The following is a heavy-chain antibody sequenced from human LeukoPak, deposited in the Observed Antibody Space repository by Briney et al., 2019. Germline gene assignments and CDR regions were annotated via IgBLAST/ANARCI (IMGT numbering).Heavy chain of an antibody. CDR3: ARKRVESGD. CDR2: IYSGGTT. CDR1: GFTVSSNY. D-gene: IGHD5-24*01. V-gene: IGHV3-53*01. J-gene: IGHJ4*02. Sequence: GGSLRLSCAASGFTVSSNYMSWVRQAPGKGLEWGSVIYSGGTTYYAESVKARLTISRDNSKDPLYLQMNSLRAEDTAVYYGARKRVESGDWGQGTLVTVSS.